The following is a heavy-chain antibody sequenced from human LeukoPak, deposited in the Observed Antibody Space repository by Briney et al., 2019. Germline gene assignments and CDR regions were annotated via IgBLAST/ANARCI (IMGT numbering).Heavy chain of an antibody. CDR1: GFTFNNYN. CDR3: ARENPPRWFDP. J-gene: IGHJ5*02. V-gene: IGHV3-21*01. Sequence: PGGSLRLSCAASGFTFNNYNINWFRQAPGKGLEWVSSISSHSSYIYYADSVKGRLTVSRDNAKSSLYLQMNSLRAEDTAVYYCARENPPRWFDPWGQGTLVTVSS. D-gene: IGHD1-14*01. CDR2: ISSHSSYI.